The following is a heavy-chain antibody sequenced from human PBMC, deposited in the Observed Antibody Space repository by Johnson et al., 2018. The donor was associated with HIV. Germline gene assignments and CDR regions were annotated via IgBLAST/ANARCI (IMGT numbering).Heavy chain of an antibody. D-gene: IGHD6-6*01. J-gene: IGHJ3*02. CDR1: GYSFRNSA. Sequence: QVQLVESGGGVVQPGRSLRLSCVASGYSFRNSAMHWVRQAPGKGLEWVATIWSDGTNKYYGDSVKGRFTVSRDSSKNTLFLQMTSLRVEDTAVYYCAYSSSPLSGDAFDIWGQGTMVTVSS. CDR3: AYSSSPLSGDAFDI. V-gene: IGHV3-33*01. CDR2: IWSDGTNK.